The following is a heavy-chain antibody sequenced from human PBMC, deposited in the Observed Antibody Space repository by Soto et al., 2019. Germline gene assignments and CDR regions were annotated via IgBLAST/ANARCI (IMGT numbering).Heavy chain of an antibody. Sequence: SETLSLTCTVSGGSISSSSYYWDWIRQPPGKGLEWIGSIYYSGSTYYNPSLKSRVTISVDTSKNQFFLKLSSVTAADTAVYYCARRGLVGATTFDYWGQGTLVTVS. CDR3: ARRGLVGATTFDY. CDR1: GGSISSSSYY. D-gene: IGHD1-26*01. V-gene: IGHV4-39*01. J-gene: IGHJ4*02. CDR2: IYYSGST.